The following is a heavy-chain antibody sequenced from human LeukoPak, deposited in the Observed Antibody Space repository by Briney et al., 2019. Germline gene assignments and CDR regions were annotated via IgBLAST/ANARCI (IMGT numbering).Heavy chain of an antibody. CDR2: IYYSGST. CDR1: GGSISSSSYY. V-gene: IGHV4-39*07. CDR3: ARDTALSGRYFDY. Sequence: SETLSLTCTVSGGSISSSSYYWGWIRQPPGKGLEWIGNIYYSGSTYYNPSLKSRVTISVDTSKNQFSLKLSSVTAADTAVYYCARDTALSGRYFDYWGQGTLVTVSS. J-gene: IGHJ4*02. D-gene: IGHD3-16*02.